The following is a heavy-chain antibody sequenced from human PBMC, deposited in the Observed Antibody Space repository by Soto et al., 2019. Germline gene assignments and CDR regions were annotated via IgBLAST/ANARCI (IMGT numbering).Heavy chain of an antibody. Sequence: ESGGGVVQPGRSLRLSCVASGFTFSSYAMHWVRQAPGKGLEWVSSISSSSSYIYYADSVKGRFTISRDNAKNSLYLQMNSLRAEDTAVYYCARDTPYSYGLNWLGPWGQGTLVTVSS. CDR1: GFTFSSYA. J-gene: IGHJ5*02. V-gene: IGHV3-21*01. D-gene: IGHD5-18*01. CDR2: ISSSSSYI. CDR3: ARDTPYSYGLNWLGP.